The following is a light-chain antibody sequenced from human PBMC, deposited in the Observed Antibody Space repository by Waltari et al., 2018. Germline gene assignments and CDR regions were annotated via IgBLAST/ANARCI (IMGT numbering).Light chain of an antibody. CDR2: GNI. CDR3: QSYDSSLSGYI. V-gene: IGLV1-40*01. Sequence: QSVLTQPPSVSGAPGQTVTISCTGSSSNIGAGYDVHWYQQFPGTAPKLLIYGNIKRPSGVPDRFSGSKSGTSASLAITGLQAEDEADYYCQSYDSSLSGYIFGPVTTVTVL. J-gene: IGLJ1*01. CDR1: SSNIGAGYD.